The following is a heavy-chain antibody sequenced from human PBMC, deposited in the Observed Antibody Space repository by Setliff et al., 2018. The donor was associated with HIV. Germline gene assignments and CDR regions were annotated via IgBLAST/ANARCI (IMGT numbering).Heavy chain of an antibody. CDR1: SGSIRSYY. V-gene: IGHV4-59*01. CDR3: ARDVTYYYDSGGRDYYGMDV. D-gene: IGHD3-22*01. CDR2: IYSSGST. J-gene: IGHJ6*02. Sequence: SETLSLTCTVSSGSIRSYYWSWIRQPPGKGLEWIGYIYSSGSTNYNPPLKSRVTISVDTSKNQFSLKLSSVTAADTAVYYCARDVTYYYDSGGRDYYGMDVWGQGTTVTVSS.